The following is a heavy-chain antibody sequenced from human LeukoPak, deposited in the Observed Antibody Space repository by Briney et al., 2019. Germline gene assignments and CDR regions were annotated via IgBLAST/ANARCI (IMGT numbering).Heavy chain of an antibody. CDR1: GDSVSSNSAA. CDR3: ARGTGIAVAGTFDY. J-gene: IGHJ4*02. CDR2: TYYRSKWYN. V-gene: IGHV6-1*01. D-gene: IGHD6-19*01. Sequence: SQTLSLTCAISGDSVSSNSAAWNWLRQSPSRGLEWLGRTYYRSKWYNDYAVSVKSRITINPDTSKNQFSLQLNSVTPEDTAVYYCARGTGIAVAGTFDYWGQGTLVTVSS.